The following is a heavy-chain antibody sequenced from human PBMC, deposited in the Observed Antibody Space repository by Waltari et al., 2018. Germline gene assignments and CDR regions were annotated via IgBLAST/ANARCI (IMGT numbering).Heavy chain of an antibody. D-gene: IGHD4-4*01. Sequence: QLQLQESGPGLVKPSETLSLTCTVSGGSISSSSYYWGWIRQPPGKGLEWIGSIYYSGSTYYNPSLKSRVTIPVDTSKNQFSLKLSSVTAADTAVYYCARQGSTVTTEDGMDVWGQGTTVTVSS. J-gene: IGHJ6*02. CDR1: GGSISSSSYY. CDR2: IYYSGST. V-gene: IGHV4-39*01. CDR3: ARQGSTVTTEDGMDV.